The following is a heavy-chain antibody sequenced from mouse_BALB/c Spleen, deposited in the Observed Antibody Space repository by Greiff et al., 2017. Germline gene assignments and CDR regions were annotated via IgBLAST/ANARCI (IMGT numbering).Heavy chain of an antibody. CDR3: AGGNYYYAMDY. V-gene: IGHV1-14*01. CDR2: INPYNDGT. J-gene: IGHJ4*01. CDR1: GYTFTSYV. D-gene: IGHD2-1*01. Sequence: EVKLQESGPELVKPGASVKMSCKASGYTFTSYVMHWVKQKPGQGLEWIGYINPYNDGTKYNEKFKGKATLTSDKSSSTAYMELSSLTSEDSAVYYCAGGNYYYAMDYWGQGTSVTVSS.